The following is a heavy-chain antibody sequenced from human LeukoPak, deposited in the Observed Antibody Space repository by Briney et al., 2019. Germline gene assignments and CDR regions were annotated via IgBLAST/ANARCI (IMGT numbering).Heavy chain of an antibody. CDR1: GGTFSSYD. CDR2: IIPIFGTA. CDR3: ANRRRASRGYGMDV. J-gene: IGHJ6*02. V-gene: IGHV1-69*13. D-gene: IGHD1-1*01. Sequence: ASVKVSCKASGGTFSSYDISWVRQAPGQGLEWMGGIIPIFGTANYAQKFQGRVTITADESTSTAYMELSSLRSEDTAVYYCANRRRASRGYGMDVWGQGITVTVSS.